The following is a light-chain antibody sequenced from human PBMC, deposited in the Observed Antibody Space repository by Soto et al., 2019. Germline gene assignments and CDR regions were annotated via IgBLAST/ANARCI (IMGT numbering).Light chain of an antibody. CDR2: GAS. Sequence: EIVMTQSPATLSVSPGERATLSCRASQSVNSNLAWYQQKPGQAPRLLIYGASITATGIPARFRGSGSGTEFTLTISSLQSEDFAVYYCQQYHFWPRGTFGQGTKVEIK. CDR1: QSVNSN. CDR3: QQYHFWPRGT. V-gene: IGKV3D-15*01. J-gene: IGKJ1*01.